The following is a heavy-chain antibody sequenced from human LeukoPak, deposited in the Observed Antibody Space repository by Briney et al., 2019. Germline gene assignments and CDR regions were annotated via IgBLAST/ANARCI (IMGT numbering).Heavy chain of an antibody. J-gene: IGHJ4*02. CDR1: GFTFSSYP. CDR3: AKYSRPSSRVFDY. V-gene: IGHV3-23*01. CDR2: IDTSGST. Sequence: PGGSLRLSCAGSGFTFSSYPMTWVRQAPGKGLDWVSTIDTSGSTDYADSVKGGFTISRDNSENTLYLQMNSLRAEDTAVYFCAKYSRPSSRVFDYWGQGTLATVSP. D-gene: IGHD6-13*01.